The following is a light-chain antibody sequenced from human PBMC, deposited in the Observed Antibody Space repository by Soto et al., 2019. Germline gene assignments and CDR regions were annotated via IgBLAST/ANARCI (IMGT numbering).Light chain of an antibody. Sequence: IVVTQSPATPSVSQGERAALSCRAGQSISANLAWYQQKSGQAPRLLIYGASRRATGIPDRFSGSGSGTEFTLTISILQSEDFAIYYCQQYNTYLPCTFGQGTKVDIK. V-gene: IGKV3D-15*03. CDR1: QSISAN. CDR3: QQYNTYLPCT. CDR2: GAS. J-gene: IGKJ1*01.